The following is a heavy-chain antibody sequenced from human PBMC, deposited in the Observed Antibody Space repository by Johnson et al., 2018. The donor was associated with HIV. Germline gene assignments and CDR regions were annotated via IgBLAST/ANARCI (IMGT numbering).Heavy chain of an antibody. V-gene: IGHV3-7*03. CDR3: ARSHYYAGSTPKDAFDI. J-gene: IGHJ3*02. CDR1: GFTFDDYG. CDR2: IKQDGSEK. D-gene: IGHD3-10*01. Sequence: VQLVESGGGVVRPGGSLRLSCEASGFTFDDYGMSWVRQAPGKGLEWVASIKQDGSEKYYLDSVKGRFTISRDNAKNSLFLQMNSLRVEDTALYYCARSHYYAGSTPKDAFDIWGQGTMVTVSS.